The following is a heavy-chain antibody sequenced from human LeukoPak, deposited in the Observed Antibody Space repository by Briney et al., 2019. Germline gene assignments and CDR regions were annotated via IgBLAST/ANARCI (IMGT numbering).Heavy chain of an antibody. CDR3: AAADAAEYFQH. D-gene: IGHD2-15*01. CDR1: VGSISSGDYY. V-gene: IGHV4-30-4*01. J-gene: IGHJ1*01. CDR2: IYYSGST. Sequence: SQTLSLTCTVSVGSISSGDYYWSWIRQPPGKGLERIGYIYYSGSTYYNPSLKSRVTISVDTSKNQFSLKLSSVTAADTAVYYCAAADAAEYFQHWGQGTLVTVSS.